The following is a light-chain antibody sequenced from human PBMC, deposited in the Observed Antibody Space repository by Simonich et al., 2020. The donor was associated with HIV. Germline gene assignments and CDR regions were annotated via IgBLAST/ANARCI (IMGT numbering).Light chain of an antibody. J-gene: IGLJ2*01. CDR3: SSYTTINTLI. CDR2: DVN. Sequence: QSALTQPASVSGSPGQSIPVSCTGTTSDIGSFDYVSWYQQHPDKAPQLIIYDVNKRPSGISDRFSGSKSGNTASLTISGLQAEDEADYYCSSYTTINTLIFGGGTKLTVL. CDR1: TSDIGSFDY. V-gene: IGLV2-14*03.